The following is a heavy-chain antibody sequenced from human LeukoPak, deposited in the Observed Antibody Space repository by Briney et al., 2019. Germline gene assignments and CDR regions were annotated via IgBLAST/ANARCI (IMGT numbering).Heavy chain of an antibody. CDR2: INPNSGGT. CDR3: ARTYYDFWSGGFDP. J-gene: IGHJ5*02. Sequence: ASVKVSCKASGYTFTGYYMHWVRQAPGQGLEWMGWINPNSGGTNYAQKFQGRVTMTRDTSISTAYMELSRLRSDDTAVYYCARTYYDFWSGGFDPWGQGTLVTVSS. D-gene: IGHD3-3*01. V-gene: IGHV1-2*02. CDR1: GYTFTGYY.